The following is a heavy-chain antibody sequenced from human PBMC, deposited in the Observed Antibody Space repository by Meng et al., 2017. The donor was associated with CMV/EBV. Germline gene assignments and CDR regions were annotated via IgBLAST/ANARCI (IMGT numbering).Heavy chain of an antibody. J-gene: IGHJ4*02. CDR2: ISGYNGQT. Sequence: VQLVQSGGEVEKPGASVNVPCKASGYTFSSYGISWVRQAPGQGLEWMGWISGYNGQTKYAQKFQGRVTMTTDTPTSTAYMELRSLRSDDTAVYYCARAPIFSGGDCSHWGQGTLVTVSS. V-gene: IGHV1-18*01. CDR3: ARAPIFSGGDCSH. CDR1: GYTFSSYG. D-gene: IGHD2-21*02.